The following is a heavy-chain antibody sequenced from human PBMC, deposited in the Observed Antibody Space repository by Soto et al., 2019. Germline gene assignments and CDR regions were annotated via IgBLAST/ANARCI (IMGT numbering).Heavy chain of an antibody. D-gene: IGHD3-22*01. CDR3: AKDFGGRNYYDSTGGMDV. V-gene: IGHV3-30*18. CDR1: GFTFSSDG. J-gene: IGHJ6*02. Sequence: GGSLRLSCAASGFTFSSDGMHWVLQAPGKGLEWVAVISYDGSNKYYADSVKGRFTISRDNSKNTLYLQMNSLRAEDTAVYYCAKDFGGRNYYDSTGGMDVWGQGTTVTMSS. CDR2: ISYDGSNK.